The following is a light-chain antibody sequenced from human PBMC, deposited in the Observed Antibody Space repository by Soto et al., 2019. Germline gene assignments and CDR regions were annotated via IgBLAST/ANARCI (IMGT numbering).Light chain of an antibody. J-gene: IGKJ2*01. CDR1: QSLLHSNGYNY. V-gene: IGKV2-28*01. CDR3: MQALQTPYT. CDR2: LGS. Sequence: DIVMTQTPLSSPVTLGQPASISCRSSQSLLHSNGYNYLDWYLQKPGQSPQLLIYLGSNRASGVPDRFSGSGSGTDFTLKISRVEAEDVGVYYCMQALQTPYTFGQGTKVDIK.